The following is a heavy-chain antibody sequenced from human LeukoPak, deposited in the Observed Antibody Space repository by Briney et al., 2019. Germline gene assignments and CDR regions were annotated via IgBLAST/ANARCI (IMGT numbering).Heavy chain of an antibody. Sequence: SETLSLTCTVSGGSISSYYWSWIRQPPGKGLEWIWYIYYSGSTNYNPSLKSRVTISVDTSKNQFSLKLSSVTAADTAVYYCARGYCSGGSCYPVDYWGQGTLVTVSS. D-gene: IGHD2-15*01. CDR3: ARGYCSGGSCYPVDY. V-gene: IGHV4-59*01. CDR2: IYYSGST. CDR1: GGSISSYY. J-gene: IGHJ4*02.